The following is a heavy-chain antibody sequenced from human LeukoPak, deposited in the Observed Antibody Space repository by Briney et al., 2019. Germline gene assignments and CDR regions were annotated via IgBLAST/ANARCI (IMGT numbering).Heavy chain of an antibody. J-gene: IGHJ6*02. CDR3: ARHLFCTNGVCYGHYYYGMDV. CDR2: IYYSGST. CDR1: GGSISSSSYY. V-gene: IGHV4-39*01. D-gene: IGHD2-8*01. Sequence: PSETLSLTCTVSGGSISSSSYYWGWIRQPPGKGLEWIGSIYYSGSTYYNPSLKSRFTISVDTSKNQFSLKLSSVTAADTAVYYCARHLFCTNGVCYGHYYYGMDVWGQGTTVTVSS.